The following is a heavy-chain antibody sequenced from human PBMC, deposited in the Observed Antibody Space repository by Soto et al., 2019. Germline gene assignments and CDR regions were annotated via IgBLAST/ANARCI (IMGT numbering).Heavy chain of an antibody. CDR2: IYTSGST. CDR1: GGSISSYY. CDR3: ARAERELVAALYYYYGMDV. V-gene: IGHV4-4*07. Sequence: SETLSLTCTVSGGSISSYYWSWTRQPAGKGLEWIGRIYTSGSTNYNPSLKSRVTMSVDTSKNQFSLKLSSVTAADTAVYYCARAERELVAALYYYYGMDVWGQGTTVTVSS. J-gene: IGHJ6*02. D-gene: IGHD6-6*01.